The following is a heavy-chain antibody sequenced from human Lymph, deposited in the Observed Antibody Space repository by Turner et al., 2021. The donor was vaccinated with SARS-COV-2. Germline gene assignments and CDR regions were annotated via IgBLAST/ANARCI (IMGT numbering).Heavy chain of an antibody. Sequence: EVQLLESGGGLVQPGGSLRLSCAASGFTFSSYGMSWVRQAPGKGVEWVSVIRGSGGSTYYADSVKGRFTISRDNSKNTLYLQMNSLRAEDTAVYYCAKDRVVPPAIWNYYYYYGMDVWGQGTTVTVSS. D-gene: IGHD2-2*02. CDR1: GFTFSSYG. V-gene: IGHV3-23*01. CDR3: AKDRVVPPAIWNYYYYYGMDV. J-gene: IGHJ6*02. CDR2: IRGSGGST.